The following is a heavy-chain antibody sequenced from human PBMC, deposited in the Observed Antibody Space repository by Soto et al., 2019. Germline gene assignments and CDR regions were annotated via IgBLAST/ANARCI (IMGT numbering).Heavy chain of an antibody. CDR1: GGSISSGGYY. CDR3: ARVGSELSAPRTCCGNWFDP. Sequence: PSATLSLTCTVSGGSISSGGYYWSWIRQHPGKGLEWIGYIYYSGSTYYNLSLKSRVTISVDTSKNQFSLKLSSVTAADTAVYYCARVGSELSAPRTCCGNWFDPWGQGTLVTVSS. V-gene: IGHV4-31*03. D-gene: IGHD1-26*01. CDR2: IYYSGST. J-gene: IGHJ5*02.